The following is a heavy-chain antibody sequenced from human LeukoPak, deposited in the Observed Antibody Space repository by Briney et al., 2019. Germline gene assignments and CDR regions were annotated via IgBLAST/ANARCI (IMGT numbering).Heavy chain of an antibody. CDR1: GGTFSSYG. CDR3: ARGLARTSMVTRGGVRFDY. J-gene: IGHJ4*02. D-gene: IGHD5-18*01. V-gene: IGHV1-8*02. CDR2: MNPNSGNT. Sequence: ASVKVSCKASGGTFSSYGISWVRQATGQGLEWMGWMNPNSGNTGYAQKFQGRVTMTRNTSISTANMELSSLRSEDTAVYYCARGLARTSMVTRGGVRFDYWGQGTLVTVSS.